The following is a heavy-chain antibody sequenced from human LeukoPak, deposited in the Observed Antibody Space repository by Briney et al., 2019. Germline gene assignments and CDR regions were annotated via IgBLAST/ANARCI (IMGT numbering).Heavy chain of an antibody. CDR2: ISGSGGST. V-gene: IGHV3-23*01. CDR1: GFTFSSYA. Sequence: GGSLRLSCAASGFTFSSYAMSWVRQAPGKGLEWVSAISGSGGSTYYADSVKGRFTISKDNSKNTLYLQMNSLRAEDTAVYYCAKAPGQQLTQLDYWGQGTLVTVSS. D-gene: IGHD6-13*01. CDR3: AKAPGQQLTQLDY. J-gene: IGHJ4*02.